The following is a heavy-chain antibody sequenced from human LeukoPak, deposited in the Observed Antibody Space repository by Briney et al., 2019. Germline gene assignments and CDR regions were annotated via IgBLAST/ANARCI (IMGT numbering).Heavy chain of an antibody. J-gene: IGHJ4*02. D-gene: IGHD1/OR15-1a*01. CDR3: TLTTFGVVYYFDY. V-gene: IGHV3-30*04. CDR2: ISYDGINQ. Sequence: PGGSLRLSCATSGFTFSSYAMHWVRQAPGKGLEWVALISYDGINQYYADSVKGRFIISRDNSKNTLYLQLNSLRLEDTDVYYCTLTTFGVVYYFDYWGQGTLVTVSS. CDR1: GFTFSSYA.